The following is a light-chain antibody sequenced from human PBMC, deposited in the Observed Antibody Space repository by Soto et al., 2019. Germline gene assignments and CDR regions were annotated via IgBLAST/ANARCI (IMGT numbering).Light chain of an antibody. Sequence: EIVMTQSPATLSVSPGERATLSCRASQSVSSNLAWYQQKPGQAPRLLIYGASTRATGIPARFSGSGSGTDFTLTISSLQSEDFAVYSCQQYNNWPLTFGGGTKVEI. CDR3: QQYNNWPLT. CDR1: QSVSSN. CDR2: GAS. V-gene: IGKV3-15*01. J-gene: IGKJ4*01.